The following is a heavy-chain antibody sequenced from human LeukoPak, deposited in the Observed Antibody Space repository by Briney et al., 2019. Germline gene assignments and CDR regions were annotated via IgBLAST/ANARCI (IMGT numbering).Heavy chain of an antibody. CDR3: ARGIPDYGGNSNYGMDV. V-gene: IGHV4-34*01. CDR1: GGSFSGYY. Sequence: SETLSLACAVYGGSFSGYYWSWIRQPPGKGLEWIGEINHSGSTNYNPSLKSRVTISVDTSKNQFSLKLSSVTAADTAVYYCARGIPDYGGNSNYGMDVWGQGTTVTVSS. J-gene: IGHJ6*02. CDR2: INHSGST. D-gene: IGHD4-23*01.